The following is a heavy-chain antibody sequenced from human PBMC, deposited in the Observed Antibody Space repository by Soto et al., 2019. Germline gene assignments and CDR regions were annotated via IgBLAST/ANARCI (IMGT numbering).Heavy chain of an antibody. CDR2: IIPIFGTA. V-gene: IGHV1-69*06. J-gene: IGHJ6*02. Sequence: WASVKVSCKASGGTFSSYAISWVRQAPGRGLEWMGGIIPIFGTANYAQKFQGRVTITADKSTSTAYMELSSLRSEDTAVYYCARVGVFDVVVVPYGMDVWGQGTTVTV. CDR1: GGTFSSYA. D-gene: IGHD2-15*01. CDR3: ARVGVFDVVVVPYGMDV.